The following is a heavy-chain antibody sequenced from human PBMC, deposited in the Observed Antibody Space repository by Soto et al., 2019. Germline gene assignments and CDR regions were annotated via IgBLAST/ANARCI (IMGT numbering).Heavy chain of an antibody. Sequence: PGGSLRLSCAASGFIFSQYSMNWVRQAPGKGLEWVSSISSTGGNMYYADSVKGRFTISRDNSKNTLYLQMNSLRAEDTAVYYCAKILQLGYYAHYYYGMDVWGQGTTVTVSS. V-gene: IGHV3-21*01. D-gene: IGHD3-22*01. CDR3: AKILQLGYYAHYYYGMDV. CDR2: ISSTGGNM. J-gene: IGHJ6*02. CDR1: GFIFSQYS.